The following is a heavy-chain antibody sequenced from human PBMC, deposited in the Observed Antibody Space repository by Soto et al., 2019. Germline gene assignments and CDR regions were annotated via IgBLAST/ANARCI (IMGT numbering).Heavy chain of an antibody. Sequence: GGSLRLSCAASGFTFSSYAMSWVRQAPGKGLEWVSAISGSGGSTYYVDSVKGRFTISRDNSKNTLYLQMNSLRAEDTAVYYCVRDKRDLRFLEWSYYFDYWGQGTLVTVSS. CDR2: ISGSGGST. CDR1: GFTFSSYA. V-gene: IGHV3-23*01. D-gene: IGHD3-3*01. J-gene: IGHJ4*02. CDR3: VRDKRDLRFLEWSYYFDY.